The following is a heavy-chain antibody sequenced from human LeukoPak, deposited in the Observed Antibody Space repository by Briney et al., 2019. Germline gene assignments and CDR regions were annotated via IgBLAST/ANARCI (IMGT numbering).Heavy chain of an antibody. Sequence: PGGSLRLSCAASGFTFSSYAMHWVRQAPGKGLEWVAVISYDGINKYYADSVKGRFTISRDNSKNTLYLQMNSLRAEDTAVYYCARERRYDAFSSSPTNWFDPWGQGTLVTVSS. V-gene: IGHV3-30*04. D-gene: IGHD6-13*01. J-gene: IGHJ5*02. CDR2: ISYDGINK. CDR3: ARERRYDAFSSSPTNWFDP. CDR1: GFTFSSYA.